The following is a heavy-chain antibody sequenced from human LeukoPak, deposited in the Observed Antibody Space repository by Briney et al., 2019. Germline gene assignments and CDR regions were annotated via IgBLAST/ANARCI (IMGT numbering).Heavy chain of an antibody. J-gene: IGHJ6*02. CDR2: ISSSGSTI. V-gene: IGHV3-48*03. Sequence: HPGGSLRLSCAASGFTFSSYEMNWVRQAPGKGLEWVSYISSSGSTIYYADSVKGRFTISRDNAKNSLYLQMNSLRAEDTAVYYCARDSGALDPYYYYGMDVWGQGTTVTVSS. CDR3: ARDSGALDPYYYYGMDV. D-gene: IGHD1-26*01. CDR1: GFTFSSYE.